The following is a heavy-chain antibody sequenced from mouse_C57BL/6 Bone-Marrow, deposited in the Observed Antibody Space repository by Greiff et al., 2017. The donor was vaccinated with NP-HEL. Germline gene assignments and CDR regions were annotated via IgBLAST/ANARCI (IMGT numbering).Heavy chain of an antibody. J-gene: IGHJ4*01. CDR2: IRNKANNHAT. Sequence: EVQLQESGGGLVQPGGSMKLSCAASGFTFSDAWMDWVRQSPEKGLEWVAEIRNKANNHATYYAESVKGRFTISRDDSKSSVYLQMNSLRAEDTGIYYCTTGLRRCYYAMDYWGQGTSVTVSS. D-gene: IGHD2-2*01. CDR1: GFTFSDAW. V-gene: IGHV6-6*01. CDR3: TTGLRRCYYAMDY.